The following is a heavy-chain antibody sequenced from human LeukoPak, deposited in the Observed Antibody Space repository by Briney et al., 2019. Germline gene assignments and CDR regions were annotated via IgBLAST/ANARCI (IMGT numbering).Heavy chain of an antibody. J-gene: IGHJ5*02. CDR1: GGSISSGDYY. V-gene: IGHV4-30-4*01. CDR3: ARPYYYDSRIDP. D-gene: IGHD3-22*01. Sequence: KASETLSLTCTVSGGSISSGDYYWSWIRQPPGKGLEWIAYMYYSGSTYYNPSLKSRVTMSADTSKNHLSLKLSSVTAADTAVYYCARPYYYDSRIDPWGQGILVTVSS. CDR2: MYYSGST.